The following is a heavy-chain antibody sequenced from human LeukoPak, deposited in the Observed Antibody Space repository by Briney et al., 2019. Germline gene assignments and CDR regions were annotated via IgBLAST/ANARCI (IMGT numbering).Heavy chain of an antibody. V-gene: IGHV3-23*01. D-gene: IGHD3-3*01. Sequence: PGGSLRLSCAASGFTFSSYAMSWVRQAPVKGLEWVSAISGSGGSTYYADSVKGRFTISRDNSKNTLYLQMNSLRAEDTAVYYCAKDAPAYYDFGSGYYVSDYWGQGTLVTVSS. CDR3: AKDAPAYYDFGSGYYVSDY. CDR1: GFTFSSYA. J-gene: IGHJ4*02. CDR2: ISGSGGST.